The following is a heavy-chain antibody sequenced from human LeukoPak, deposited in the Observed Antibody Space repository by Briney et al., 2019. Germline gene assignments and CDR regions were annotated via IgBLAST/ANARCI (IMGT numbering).Heavy chain of an antibody. CDR2: IYYSGST. V-gene: IGHV4-39*01. CDR1: GGSISSISYY. J-gene: IGHJ4*02. CDR3: ARHSEYYSGSGSASGYFDY. D-gene: IGHD3-10*01. Sequence: TSQTLSLTCTVSGGSISSISYYWGWIRQPPGKGLEWIGTIYYSGSTYHSPSLKSRATISGDTSKNQISLKLSSVTAADTAVYYCARHSEYYSGSGSASGYFDYWGQGTLVIVSS.